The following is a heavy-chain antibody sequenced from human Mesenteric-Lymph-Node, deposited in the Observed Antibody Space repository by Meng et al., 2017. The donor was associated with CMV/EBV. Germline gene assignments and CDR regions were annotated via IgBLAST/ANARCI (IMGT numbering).Heavy chain of an antibody. CDR3: ARGDLTIYYYYHAMDV. D-gene: IGHD2-2*01. J-gene: IGHJ6*02. CDR1: GFTFSSYW. CDR2: INSDGSSS. V-gene: IGHV3-74*01. Sequence: LSLTCAASGFTFSSYWMHWVRHAPGKGLVWVSRINSDGSSSTYADSVKGRFTISRDNAKNTLYLQMNSLRAEDTAVYYCARGDLTIYYYYHAMDVWGQGTTVTSP.